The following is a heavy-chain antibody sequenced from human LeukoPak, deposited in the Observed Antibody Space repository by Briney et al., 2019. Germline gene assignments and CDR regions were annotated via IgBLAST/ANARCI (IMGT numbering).Heavy chain of an antibody. Sequence: GGSLRLSCAASEFDFSSHAMTWVRQAPGKGLEWVSAISISGSKTYYADSVKGRFTISRDNSKNTLYLQMNSLRAEDTAVYYCANEIRPNDYWGQGTQFTVSS. V-gene: IGHV3-23*01. J-gene: IGHJ4*02. CDR3: ANEIRPNDY. CDR1: EFDFSSHA. D-gene: IGHD4-17*01. CDR2: ISISGSKT.